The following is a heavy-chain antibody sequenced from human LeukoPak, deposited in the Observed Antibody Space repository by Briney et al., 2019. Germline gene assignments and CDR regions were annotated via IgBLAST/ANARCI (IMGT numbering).Heavy chain of an antibody. CDR1: GFTVSRNY. CDR3: ARGGYSYGSQYYFDY. V-gene: IGHV3-53*01. D-gene: IGHD3-16*02. CDR2: IYSGGTT. J-gene: IGHJ4*02. Sequence: GGSLRLSCAASGFTVSRNYMSWVRQAPGRGLEWVSVIYSGGTTYYADSVKGRFTISSDISKNTLYLQMNSLTAEDTDVYFCARGGYSYGSQYYFDYWGQGTLVTVFS.